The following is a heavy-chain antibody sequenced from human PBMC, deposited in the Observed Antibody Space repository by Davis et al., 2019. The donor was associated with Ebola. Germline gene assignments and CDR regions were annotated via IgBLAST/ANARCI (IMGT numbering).Heavy chain of an antibody. V-gene: IGHV3-53*01. J-gene: IGHJ4*02. CDR2: IHSAGST. Sequence: GESLIISCAAPGFTVSSNYMSWVRQAPGKGLEWVSVIHSAGSTYYADSVKGRFTIPRDNSKNTLFLQMNSLRAEDTAVYYCARGIVATILGWYYFDYWGQGTLVTVSS. D-gene: IGHD5-12*01. CDR3: ARGIVATILGWYYFDY. CDR1: GFTVSSNY.